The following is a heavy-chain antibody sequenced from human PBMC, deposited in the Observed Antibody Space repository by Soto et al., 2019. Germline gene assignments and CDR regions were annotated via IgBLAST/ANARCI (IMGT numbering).Heavy chain of an antibody. CDR3: AREYIVGATKGFDY. V-gene: IGHV1-18*01. CDR1: GYTFTSYG. D-gene: IGHD1-26*01. CDR2: ISAYNGNT. Sequence: ASVKVSCKASGYTFTSYGISWVRQAPGQGLEWMGWISAYNGNTNYAQKLQGRVAMTTDTSTSTAYMELRSLRSDDTAVYYCAREYIVGATKGFDYWGQGTLVTVSS. J-gene: IGHJ4*02.